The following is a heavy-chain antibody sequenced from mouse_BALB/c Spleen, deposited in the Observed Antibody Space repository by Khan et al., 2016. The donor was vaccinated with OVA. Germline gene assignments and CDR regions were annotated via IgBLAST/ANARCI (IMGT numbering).Heavy chain of an antibody. CDR2: ISSTGST. D-gene: IGHD2-13*01. V-gene: IGHV3-2*02. J-gene: IGHJ4*01. Sequence: EVQLQESGPGLVKPSQSLSLTCTVTGYSITSDFAWNWIRQFPGNKLEWMGYISSTGSTSYSPSLKSRIPITRTTSKNPFFLHLNSGTTEDTSTYYCARSLYYSDSYAMDYWGQGTSVTVSS. CDR1: GYSITSDFA. CDR3: ARSLYYSDSYAMDY.